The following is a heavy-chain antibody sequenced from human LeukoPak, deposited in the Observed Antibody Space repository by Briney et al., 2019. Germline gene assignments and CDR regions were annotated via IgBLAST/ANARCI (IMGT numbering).Heavy chain of an antibody. D-gene: IGHD2-15*01. V-gene: IGHV3-23*01. CDR3: AKSDCSGGSCYENY. CDR2: ISGSGGST. CDR1: GFTFSSYS. Sequence: PGGSLRLSCAASGFTFSSYSMNWVRQAPGKGLEWVSAISGSGGSTYYADSVKGRFTISRDNSKNTLYLQMNSLRAEDTAVYYCAKSDCSGGSCYENYWGQGTLVTVSS. J-gene: IGHJ4*02.